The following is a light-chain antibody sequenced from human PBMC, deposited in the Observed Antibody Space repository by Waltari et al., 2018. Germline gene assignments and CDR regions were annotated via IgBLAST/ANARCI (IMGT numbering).Light chain of an antibody. J-gene: IGLJ1*01. CDR2: RQN. Sequence: QSVLTQPPSASGTPGQRVTISCSGSSSNIGSNYVYWYQQLPGTAPKPLIYRQNQRPSGRPDRFSGSKSGTSASLAISGLRSADEAEYYCAAWDDSLRGGVFGTGTRVTVL. CDR3: AAWDDSLRGGV. CDR1: SSNIGSNY. V-gene: IGLV1-47*01.